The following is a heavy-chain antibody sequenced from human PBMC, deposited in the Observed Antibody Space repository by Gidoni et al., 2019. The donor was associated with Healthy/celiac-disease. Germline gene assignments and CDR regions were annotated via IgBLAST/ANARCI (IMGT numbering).Heavy chain of an antibody. V-gene: IGHV3-9*01. J-gene: IGHJ4*02. CDR2: ISWSSGTI. CDR3: AKDMSTITATAIGY. Sequence: EVQLVESGGGLVQPGRSLRLSCAASGFTFDDYAMHWFRQAPGKGLEWVSRISWSSGTIGYADSVKGRFTISRDNAKNSLYLQMNSLRAEDTALYYCAKDMSTITATAIGYWGQGTLVTVSS. D-gene: IGHD6-13*01. CDR1: GFTFDDYA.